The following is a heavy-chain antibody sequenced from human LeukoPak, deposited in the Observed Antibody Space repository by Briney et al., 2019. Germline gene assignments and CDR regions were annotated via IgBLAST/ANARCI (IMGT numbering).Heavy chain of an antibody. J-gene: IGHJ4*02. V-gene: IGHV1-46*01. CDR2: INPSGGST. CDR1: GYTFTSYY. Sequence: ASVKVSCKASGYTFTSYYMHWVRQAPGQGLEWMGIINPSGGSTSYAQKFQGRVTMTRDTSTSTVYTELSSLRSEDTAVYYCAGEGVSSSWQNAFDIWGQGTLVTVSS. CDR3: AGEGVSSSWQNAFDI. D-gene: IGHD6-13*01.